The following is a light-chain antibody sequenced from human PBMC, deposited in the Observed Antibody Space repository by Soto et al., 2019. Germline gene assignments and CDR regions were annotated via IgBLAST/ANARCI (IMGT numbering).Light chain of an antibody. Sequence: EIVLTQSPGTLSLSPGERATLSCRASQTVSSSYLAWYQQTPGQAPRLVVYGASSRATGIPERFSGSGSGTDFTLTISRLEPEDFAVYYCQQYGSSPWTFSQGTKVEIK. CDR1: QTVSSSY. CDR3: QQYGSSPWT. CDR2: GAS. V-gene: IGKV3-20*01. J-gene: IGKJ1*01.